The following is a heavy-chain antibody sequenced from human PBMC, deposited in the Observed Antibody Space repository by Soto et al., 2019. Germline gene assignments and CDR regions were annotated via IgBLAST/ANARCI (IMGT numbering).Heavy chain of an antibody. J-gene: IGHJ4*02. CDR3: AGCNCDY. Sequence: QVQLVQSGAEVKKPGSSVKVSCKASGGTCSSYAISWVRQAPGQGLDWMGGIIPIFGTATYAQKVQGRVTIAADESTSTTYMELSSLRSDDTAVYYWAGCNCDYWGQRPLVIASS. CDR1: GGTCSSYA. CDR2: IIPIFGTA. V-gene: IGHV1-69*12. D-gene: IGHD2-15*01.